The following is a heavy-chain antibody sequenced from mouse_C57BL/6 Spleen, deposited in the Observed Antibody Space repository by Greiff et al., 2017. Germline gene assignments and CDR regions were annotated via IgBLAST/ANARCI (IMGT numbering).Heavy chain of an antibody. Sequence: QVQLQQPGTELVKPGASVKLSCKASGYTFTSYWMHWVKQRPGQGLEWIGNINPSNGGTNYNEKFKSKATLTVAKSSSTAYMQLSRLTSEDSAVYYCARGAGTLDWYFDVWGTGTTVTVSS. CDR1: GYTFTSYW. CDR2: INPSNGGT. CDR3: ARGAGTLDWYFDV. V-gene: IGHV1-53*01. D-gene: IGHD4-1*01. J-gene: IGHJ1*03.